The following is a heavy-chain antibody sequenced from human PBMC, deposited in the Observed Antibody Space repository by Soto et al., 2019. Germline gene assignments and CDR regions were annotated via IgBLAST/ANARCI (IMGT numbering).Heavy chain of an antibody. J-gene: IGHJ5*02. V-gene: IGHV4-4*02. D-gene: IGHD3-3*01. CDR3: ARSPGYFSISSLEP. CDR1: GDSISSVNW. Sequence: PSETLSLTCAVSGDSISSVNWWSWVRQSPGQGLGWIGDIYHTGITNYNPSLQSRVTISVDKSKNEFSLHLTSVTAADTAVYYCARSPGYFSISSLEPWGQGTLVTVSS. CDR2: IYHTGIT.